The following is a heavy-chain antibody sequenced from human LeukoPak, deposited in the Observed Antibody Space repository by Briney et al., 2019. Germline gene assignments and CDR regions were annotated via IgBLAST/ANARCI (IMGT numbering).Heavy chain of an antibody. CDR3: AKDELYYYGSGRPDY. V-gene: IGHV3-30*18. D-gene: IGHD3-10*01. J-gene: IGHJ4*02. Sequence: PGGSLRLSCAASGFTFSSYGMHWVRQAPGKGLEWVAVISYDGSNKYYADSVKGRFTISRDNSKNTLYLQMNSLRAEDTAVYYCAKDELYYYGSGRPDYWGQGTLVTVSS. CDR1: GFTFSSYG. CDR2: ISYDGSNK.